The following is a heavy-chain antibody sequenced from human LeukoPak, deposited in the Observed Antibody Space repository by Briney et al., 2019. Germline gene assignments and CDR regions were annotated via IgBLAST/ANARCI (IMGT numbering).Heavy chain of an antibody. J-gene: IGHJ4*02. V-gene: IGHV3-23*01. Sequence: SGGSLRLSCAASGFTVTDYAMTWVRQAPGKGLEWVSSISASGGMTYYADSVKGRFTVSRDNSKNSLYLQMNSLRAEDTAVYYCAKYLYDSSGHYFDYWGQGTLVTVSS. CDR3: AKYLYDSSGHYFDY. CDR2: ISASGGMT. D-gene: IGHD3-22*01. CDR1: GFTVTDYA.